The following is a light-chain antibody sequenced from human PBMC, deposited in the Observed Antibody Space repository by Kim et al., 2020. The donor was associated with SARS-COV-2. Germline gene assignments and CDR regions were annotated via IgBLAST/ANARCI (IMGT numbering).Light chain of an antibody. J-gene: IGKJ4*01. Sequence: IQMTQSPSSLSASVGDRVTITCRASQDISRYLNWYQQKPGKAPKLLIFPASSLESGVPSRFSGSGSGTDFTLTISSLQPEDFATHFCQQANNFPLTFGGGTKVDIK. CDR1: QDISRY. CDR3: QQANNFPLT. V-gene: IGKV1-6*02. CDR2: PAS.